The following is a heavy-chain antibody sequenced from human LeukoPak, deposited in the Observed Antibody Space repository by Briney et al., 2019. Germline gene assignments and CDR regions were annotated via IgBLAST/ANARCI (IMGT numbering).Heavy chain of an antibody. D-gene: IGHD1-1*01. CDR1: NDSFSNYY. CDR2: INHSGST. V-gene: IGHV4-34*01. J-gene: IGHJ6*03. CDR3: ARNKNWYRHYYYYMDV. Sequence: PSETLSLTCTVSNDSFSNYYWSWIRQPPGKGLEWIGEINHSGSTNYNPSLKSRVTISVDTSKNQFSLKLSSVTAADTAVYYCARNKNWYRHYYYYMDVWGKGTTVTISS.